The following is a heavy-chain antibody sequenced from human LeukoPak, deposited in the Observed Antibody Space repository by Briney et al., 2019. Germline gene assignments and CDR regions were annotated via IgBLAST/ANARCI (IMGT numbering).Heavy chain of an antibody. J-gene: IGHJ4*02. D-gene: IGHD1-1*01. V-gene: IGHV3-7*01. CDR3: ARLTSGVTTFVY. Sequence: GGSLRLSCAASGFTISGYWMSWVRQAPGRGLEWVASIKQDGTEKYYVDSVKGRLTVSRDNAENSLYLQMNSLRAEDTAVYYCARLTSGVTTFVYWGQGTLVTVSS. CDR1: GFTISGYW. CDR2: IKQDGTEK.